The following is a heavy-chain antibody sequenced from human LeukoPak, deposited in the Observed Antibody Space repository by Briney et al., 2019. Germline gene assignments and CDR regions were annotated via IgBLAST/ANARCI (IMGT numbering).Heavy chain of an antibody. CDR2: ISAYNGNT. Sequence: ASVKVSCKASGYTFTSYGISWVRQAPGQGLEWMGWISAYNGNTNYAQKLQGRVTMTTDTSTSTAYMELRSLRSDDTAVYYCARVGVLMVYAREGYYFDYWGQGTLVTVSS. D-gene: IGHD2-8*01. V-gene: IGHV1-18*01. CDR1: GYTFTSYG. J-gene: IGHJ4*02. CDR3: ARVGVLMVYAREGYYFDY.